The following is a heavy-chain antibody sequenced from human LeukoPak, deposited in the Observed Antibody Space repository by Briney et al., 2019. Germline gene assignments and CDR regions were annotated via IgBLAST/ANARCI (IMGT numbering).Heavy chain of an antibody. Sequence: PSGTLSLTCAVSGGSISSSNWWSWVRQPPGKGLEWIGSIYYSGSTYYNPSLKSRVTISVDTSKNQFSLKLSSVTAADTAVYYCARRTVTTSGYFDYWGQGTLVTVSS. CDR2: IYYSGST. CDR3: ARRTVTTSGYFDY. J-gene: IGHJ4*02. CDR1: GGSISSSNW. D-gene: IGHD4-17*01. V-gene: IGHV4-4*02.